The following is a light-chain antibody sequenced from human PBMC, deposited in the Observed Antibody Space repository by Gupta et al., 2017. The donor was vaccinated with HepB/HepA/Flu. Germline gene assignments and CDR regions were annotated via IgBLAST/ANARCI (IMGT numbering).Light chain of an antibody. Sequence: DIQMTQSPSSLSASVGDRVTITCRASQNINSHLNWYQQKPGRAPKPLISAASRVQSGVPTRFSGSGYGTDFTLSISRLQPEDFATYYCQHRISTPCTFGQGTKVEIK. CDR2: AAS. CDR3: QHRISTPCT. CDR1: QNINSH. J-gene: IGKJ1*01. V-gene: IGKV1-39*01.